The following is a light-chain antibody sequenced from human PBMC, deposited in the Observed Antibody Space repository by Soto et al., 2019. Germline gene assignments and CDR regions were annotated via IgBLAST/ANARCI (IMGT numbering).Light chain of an antibody. CDR2: LESNRDY. CDR1: SGHSKFS. V-gene: IGLV4-60*03. CDR3: QTCESNTHGP. Sequence: QPVLTQSSSASASLGSSVKLTCTLNSGHSKFSIAWHQQLPGKAPRYLMRLESNRDYIKGSGVPDRFSGYSSGADRYLTISSVQSEDEANYHCQTCESNTHGPFGGGTKLTVL. J-gene: IGLJ2*01.